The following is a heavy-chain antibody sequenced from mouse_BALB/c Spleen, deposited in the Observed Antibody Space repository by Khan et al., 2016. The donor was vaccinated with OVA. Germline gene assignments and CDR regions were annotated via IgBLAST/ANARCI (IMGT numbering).Heavy chain of an antibody. J-gene: IGHJ4*01. CDR3: ARAYYRYDGYYAMDY. D-gene: IGHD2-14*01. CDR1: GFSLSRHN. V-gene: IGHV2-6-4*01. CDR2: IWGGGGT. Sequence: QVQLKESGPGLVAPSQSLSITCTVSGFSLSRHNIHWVRQPLGKGLEWLGMIWGGGGTDYNSTLKSRLSISKDNSKSQVFLKMNSLQTDDSAMYYCARAYYRYDGYYAMDYWGQGTSVTVSS.